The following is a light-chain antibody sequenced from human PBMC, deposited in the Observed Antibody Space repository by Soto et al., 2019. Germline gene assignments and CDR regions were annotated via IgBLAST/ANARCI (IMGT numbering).Light chain of an antibody. CDR2: AAS. Sequence: DIQMTQSPSTLSASVGDTVTITCRASESLDNWLAWYQQKPGKAPKLLLFAASTLLGGVPSRFSGRGSGTEFTLTISSLQADDIATYYCQQYDNLRFTFGPGTKVDIK. V-gene: IGKV1-5*01. CDR3: QQYDNLRFT. CDR1: ESLDNW. J-gene: IGKJ3*01.